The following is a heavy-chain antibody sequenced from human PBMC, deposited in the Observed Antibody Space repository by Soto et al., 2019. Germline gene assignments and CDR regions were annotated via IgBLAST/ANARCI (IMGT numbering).Heavy chain of an antibody. V-gene: IGHV1-18*01. CDR1: GYTFTTYG. CDR3: ARDNRKELWVEGLNTMDV. J-gene: IGHJ6*02. Sequence: QVQLVQSGPEVMKPGASVKVSCKASGYTFTTYGISWVRLAPGQGLEWLGWISGYNGQTNYAPRFRDRVTLTTDTSTSTTNMELRSLRSDDTAIYFCARDNRKELWVEGLNTMDVWSQGTTVTVSS. D-gene: IGHD2-21*01. CDR2: ISGYNGQT.